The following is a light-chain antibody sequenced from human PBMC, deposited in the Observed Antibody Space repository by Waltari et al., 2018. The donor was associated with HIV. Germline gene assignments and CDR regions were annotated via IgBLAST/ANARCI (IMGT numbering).Light chain of an antibody. V-gene: IGLV2-11*01. J-gene: IGLJ1*01. Sequence: QSALTQPRSVSGSPGQSVTISCTGTRSAIGYFDYFSWYQQYPGKAPKVIIYEVSQRPSGVPDRFTASKSGITASLTISGLQDEDEAHYYCCSYAGAYTYVFGTGTKVTVL. CDR1: RSAIGYFDY. CDR3: CSYAGAYTYV. CDR2: EVS.